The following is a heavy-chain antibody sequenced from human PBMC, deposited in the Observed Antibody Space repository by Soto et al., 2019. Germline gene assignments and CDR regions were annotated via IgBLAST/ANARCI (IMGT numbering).Heavy chain of an antibody. Sequence: GGSLRLSCAASGFTFSRYGTHWVRQAPGKGLEWVAVIANDGGDKKYADSVKGRFTVSRDNSKNTLYLQMNSLRAEDTAVYYCATDLSLGPVIYYFVYWGQGTLVNVSS. J-gene: IGHJ4*02. CDR2: IANDGGDK. CDR3: ATDLSLGPVIYYFVY. D-gene: IGHD2-21*01. CDR1: GFTFSRYG. V-gene: IGHV3-30*03.